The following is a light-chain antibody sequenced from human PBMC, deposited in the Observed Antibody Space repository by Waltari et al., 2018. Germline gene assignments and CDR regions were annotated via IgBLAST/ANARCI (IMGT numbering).Light chain of an antibody. CDR3: QQYNNWPRT. CDR2: GAS. J-gene: IGKJ3*01. V-gene: IGKV3-15*01. CDR1: QSISSN. Sequence: EIVMTQSPAALSVSPGERAILSCRASQSISSNLAWYQQKPGQAPRLLIYGASTRATGIAARFSGSGSGTEFTLTIHNMQSEDFALYYCQQYNNWPRTFGPGTKVAIK.